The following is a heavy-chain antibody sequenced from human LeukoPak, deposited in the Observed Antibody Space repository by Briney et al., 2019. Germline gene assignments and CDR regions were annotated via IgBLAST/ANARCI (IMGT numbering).Heavy chain of an antibody. CDR1: GFTLSAYW. Sequence: PGGSLRLSCVASGFTLSAYWMSWVRQLPGKGLEWIGEINHSGSTNYNPSLKSRVTISVDTSKNQFSLKLSSVTAADTAVYYCARLLVGGYDYDYWGQGTLVTVSS. CDR2: INHSGST. V-gene: IGHV4-34*01. CDR3: ARLLVGGYDYDY. D-gene: IGHD5-12*01. J-gene: IGHJ4*02.